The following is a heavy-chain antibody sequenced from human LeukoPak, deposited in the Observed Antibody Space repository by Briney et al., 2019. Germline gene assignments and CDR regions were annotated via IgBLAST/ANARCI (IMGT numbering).Heavy chain of an antibody. J-gene: IGHJ6*03. CDR1: RFTFSNYG. V-gene: IGHV3-23*01. CDR3: AKIQLRGQQLVRDRPDRRGGPSTFEYSYYFMDV. Sequence: GGTLRLSCAASRFTFSNYGMSWVRQAPGKGLEWVSSISSSGSSTYYADFVKGRFTISRDNSRDIMYLQMNSLRAEDSAVYYCAKIQLRGQQLVRDRPDRRGGPSTFEYSYYFMDVWGKGTTVTVSS. CDR2: ISSSGSST. D-gene: IGHD6-13*01.